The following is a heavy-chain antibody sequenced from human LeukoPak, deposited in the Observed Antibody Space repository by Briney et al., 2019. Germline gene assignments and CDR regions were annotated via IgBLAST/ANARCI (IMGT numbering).Heavy chain of an antibody. CDR1: GGSISSGGYY. Sequence: SETLSLTCTVSGGSISSGGYYWSWIRQHPGKGLEWIGYIYYSGSTYYNPSLKSRVTISVDTSKNQFSLKLGSVTAADTAVYYCARGIVGATVDYWGQGTLVTVSS. D-gene: IGHD1-26*01. J-gene: IGHJ4*02. CDR3: ARGIVGATVDY. CDR2: IYYSGST. V-gene: IGHV4-31*03.